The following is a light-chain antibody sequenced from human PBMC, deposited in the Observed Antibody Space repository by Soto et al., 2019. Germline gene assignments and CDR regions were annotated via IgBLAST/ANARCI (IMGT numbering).Light chain of an antibody. J-gene: IGKJ5*01. V-gene: IGKV1-39*01. CDR3: QQSYSSSPIT. Sequence: DIQMTQSPSTLSASIGDRVTITCRASESIRTWLAWYQHKPGKAPRLLISAASRLQSGVPPRFSGSGSGTEFTLTINSLRPEDFASYYCQQSYSSSPITFGPGTRLEI. CDR2: AAS. CDR1: ESIRTW.